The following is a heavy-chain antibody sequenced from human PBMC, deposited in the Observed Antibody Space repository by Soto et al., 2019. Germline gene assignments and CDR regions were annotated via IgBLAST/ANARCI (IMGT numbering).Heavy chain of an antibody. V-gene: IGHV3-7*01. D-gene: IGHD6-19*01. CDR2: INQDGSKE. CDR1: GFTFSNYW. CDR3: ARDYAEYSSGWYYFDY. Sequence: PGGSLRLSCGTSGFTFSNYWMSWVRQAPGRELEWVANINQDGSKEYYADSVKGRFTISRDNSKNTLYLQMNSLRAEDTAVYYCARDYAEYSSGWYYFDYWGQGTLVTVSS. J-gene: IGHJ4*02.